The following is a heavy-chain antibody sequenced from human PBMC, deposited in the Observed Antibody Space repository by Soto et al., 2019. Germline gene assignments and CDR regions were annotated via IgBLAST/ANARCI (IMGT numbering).Heavy chain of an antibody. CDR2: ISYDGSNK. Sequence: QVQLVESGGGVVQPGRSLRLSCAASGFTFSSYGMHWVRQAPGKGLEWVAVISYDGSNKFYADSMKGRFTISRDNSKNTLYLQMNSLRTEDTAVYYCAKDESGFDISYGLAVWGQGTTVTVSS. D-gene: IGHD6-25*01. CDR1: GFTFSSYG. CDR3: AKDESGFDISYGLAV. V-gene: IGHV3-30*18. J-gene: IGHJ6*02.